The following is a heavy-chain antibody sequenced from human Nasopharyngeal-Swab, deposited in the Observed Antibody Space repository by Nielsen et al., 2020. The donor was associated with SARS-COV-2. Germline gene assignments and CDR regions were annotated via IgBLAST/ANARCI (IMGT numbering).Heavy chain of an antibody. V-gene: IGHV1-69*10. J-gene: IGHJ3*02. D-gene: IGHD3-3*01. Sequence: SVKVSCKASGGTFSSYVISWVRQAPGQGLEWMGGIIPILGIANYAQKFQGRVTITPDKSTSTAYMELSSLRSEDTAVYYCAREILRFLGWLLPDAFDIWGQGTMVTVSS. CDR1: GGTFSSYV. CDR2: IIPILGIA. CDR3: AREILRFLGWLLPDAFDI.